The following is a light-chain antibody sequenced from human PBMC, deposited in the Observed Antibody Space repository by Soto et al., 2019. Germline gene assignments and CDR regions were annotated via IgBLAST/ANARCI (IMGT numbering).Light chain of an antibody. V-gene: IGKV1-5*01. CDR1: QSISSW. J-gene: IGKJ1*01. CDR2: DAS. CDR3: QQYNSYPWP. Sequence: DIQVTHSPSTLSASVGDRVTITCRASQSISSWLAWYQQKPGKAPKLLIYDASSLESGVPSRFSGSGSGTEFTLTISSLQPDDFATYYCQQYNSYPWPFGQGTKV.